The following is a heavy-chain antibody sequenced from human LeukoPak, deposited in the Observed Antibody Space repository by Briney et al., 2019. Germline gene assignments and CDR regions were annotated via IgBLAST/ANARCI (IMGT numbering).Heavy chain of an antibody. V-gene: IGHV3-30*18. CDR2: ILYDGINK. J-gene: IGHJ4*02. CDR3: AKVILGGYYDSSGYYEDY. Sequence: PGGSLRLSCAASGFTFSSYGMHWVRKAPGKGLEWVAVILYDGINKYYADSVKGRFTISRDNSKNTLYLQMNSLRAEDTAVYYCAKVILGGYYDSSGYYEDYWGQGALVTVSS. CDR1: GFTFSSYG. D-gene: IGHD3-22*01.